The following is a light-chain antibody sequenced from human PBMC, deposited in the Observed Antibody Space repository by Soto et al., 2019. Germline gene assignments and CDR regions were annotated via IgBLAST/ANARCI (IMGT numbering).Light chain of an antibody. CDR3: HQYNSYPWT. CDR2: KAD. V-gene: IGKV1-5*03. Sequence: IQMTQSPSTLSAYVGDRVTITCRASQSINSWLVWYQQKPRKATKLLIYKADSLEGGVPSRFSGRGSGTAFTLTISSLQPDDFATYYCHQYNSYPWTFGQGAKVEI. CDR1: QSINSW. J-gene: IGKJ1*01.